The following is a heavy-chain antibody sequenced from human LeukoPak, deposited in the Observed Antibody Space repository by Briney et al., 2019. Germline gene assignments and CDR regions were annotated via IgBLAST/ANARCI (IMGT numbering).Heavy chain of an antibody. J-gene: IGHJ4*02. CDR2: INPNSGGT. Sequence: ASVKVSCKASGYTFTGYYMHWVRQAPGQGLEWMGWINPNSGGTNYAQKFQGRVTMTRDTSISTAYMELSRLRSDDTAVYYCARKGYDILTGSIFLDYWGQGTLVTVSS. V-gene: IGHV1-2*02. CDR3: ARKGYDILTGSIFLDY. D-gene: IGHD3-9*01. CDR1: GYTFTGYY.